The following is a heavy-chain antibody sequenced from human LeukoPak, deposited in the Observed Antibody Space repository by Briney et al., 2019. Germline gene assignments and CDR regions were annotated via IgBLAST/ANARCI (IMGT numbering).Heavy chain of an antibody. V-gene: IGHV3-21*01. CDR3: AREFTSLDEVLDY. CDR1: RFTFSSYT. D-gene: IGHD3-9*01. Sequence: GGSLRLSCAASRFTFSSYTMHWVRQAPGKGLEWVSSISSGSTYIYYADSVKGRFTISRDNAKNSLYLQMDSLRAEDTAVYYCAREFTSLDEVLDYWGEGTLVTVS. CDR2: ISSGSTYI. J-gene: IGHJ4*02.